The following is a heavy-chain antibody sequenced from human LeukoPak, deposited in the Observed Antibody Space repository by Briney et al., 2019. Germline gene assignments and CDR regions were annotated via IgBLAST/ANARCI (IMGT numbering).Heavy chain of an antibody. CDR1: GGSISSSSYY. D-gene: IGHD3-22*01. J-gene: IGHJ4*02. Sequence: PSETLSLTCTVSGGSISSSSYYWGWIRQPPGKGLEWIGSIYYSGSTYYNPSLKSRVTISVDTSKNQFSLKLSSVTAADTAVYYCARDLRSDYYDSSGYYYFDYWGQGTLVTVSS. CDR3: ARDLRSDYYDSSGYYYFDY. V-gene: IGHV4-39*07. CDR2: IYYSGST.